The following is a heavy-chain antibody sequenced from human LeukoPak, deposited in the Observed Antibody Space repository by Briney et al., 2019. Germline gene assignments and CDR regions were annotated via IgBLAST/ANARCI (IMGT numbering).Heavy chain of an antibody. Sequence: EGSLRLSCAASGSTFSSYWMSWVRQAPGKGLEWAANIKEDGTHKYYVGSVRGRFTISRDNAKNSLYLQMNSLRAEDTAIYYCAREARGTRAAFDVWGQGTMVTVFS. CDR1: GSTFSSYW. J-gene: IGHJ3*01. V-gene: IGHV3-7*01. CDR3: AREARGTRAAFDV. CDR2: IKEDGTHK. D-gene: IGHD2-8*01.